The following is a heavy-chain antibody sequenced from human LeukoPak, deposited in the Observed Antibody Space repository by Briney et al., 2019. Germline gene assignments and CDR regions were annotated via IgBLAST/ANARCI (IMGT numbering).Heavy chain of an antibody. CDR3: AKDGVSSSWYDQWFDP. CDR2: ISGSGGST. CDR1: GFTFSSYA. Sequence: GGSLRLSCAASGFTFSSYAMSWVRQAPGKGLEWVSAISGSGGSTYYADSVKGRFTISRDNSKKPLYLQMNRLRAEDTAVYYCAKDGVSSSWYDQWFDPWGQGPLVTVSS. D-gene: IGHD6-13*01. J-gene: IGHJ5*02. V-gene: IGHV3-23*01.